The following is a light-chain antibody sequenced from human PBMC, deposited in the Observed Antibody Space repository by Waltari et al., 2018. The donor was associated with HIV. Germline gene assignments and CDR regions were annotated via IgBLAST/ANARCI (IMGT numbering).Light chain of an antibody. V-gene: IGKV4-1*01. J-gene: IGKJ4*01. Sequence: IVMTQSPDSLAVSLGERVPITCKSSPSVSYRSTNNQHLGWYQQKPGQPPKVLSYRASTRESGVPVGISGSGSEKDATLSSSSLQAEDGAVYVGRNKHSLPCTFGGGTKVEIK. CDR3: RNKHSLPCT. CDR1: PSVSYRSTNNQH. CDR2: RAS.